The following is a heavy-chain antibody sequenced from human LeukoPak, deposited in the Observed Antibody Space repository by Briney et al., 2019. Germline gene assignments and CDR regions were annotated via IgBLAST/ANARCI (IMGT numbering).Heavy chain of an antibody. CDR2: IWYDGSNK. CDR3: ARDIRYYDFWSGYLSTYYGMDV. J-gene: IGHJ6*02. Sequence: PGGSLRLSCAASGFTFSSYGMHWVRQAPGKGLEWVAVIWYDGSNKYYADSVKGRFTISRDNSKNTLYLQMNSLRAEDTAVYYCARDIRYYDFWSGYLSTYYGMDVWGQGTTVTVSS. V-gene: IGHV3-33*01. D-gene: IGHD3-3*01. CDR1: GFTFSSYG.